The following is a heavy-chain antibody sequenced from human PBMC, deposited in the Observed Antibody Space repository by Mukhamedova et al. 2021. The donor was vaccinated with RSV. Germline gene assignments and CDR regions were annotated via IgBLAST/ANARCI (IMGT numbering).Heavy chain of an antibody. D-gene: IGHD1-20*01. CDR3: ARRSKLTGCFDY. Sequence: STYYNPSLKSRVTISVDTSKNQFSLKLSSVTAADTAVYYCARRSKLTGCFDYLGQGTLVTVSS. V-gene: IGHV4-39*07. J-gene: IGHJ4*02. CDR2: ST.